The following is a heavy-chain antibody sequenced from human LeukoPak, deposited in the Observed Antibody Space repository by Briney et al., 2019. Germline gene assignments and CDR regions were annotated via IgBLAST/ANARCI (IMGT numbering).Heavy chain of an antibody. CDR2: IIPIFGTA. J-gene: IGHJ4*02. CDR1: GGTFSSYA. CDR3: AREAPPYCSGGSCYGFDY. Sequence: SVKVSCKASGGTFSSYAISWVRQAPGQGLEWMGRIIPIFGTANYAQKFQGRVTITMDESTSTAYMELSSLRSEDTAVYYCAREAPPYCSGGSCYGFDYWGQGTLVTVSS. V-gene: IGHV1-69*05. D-gene: IGHD2-15*01.